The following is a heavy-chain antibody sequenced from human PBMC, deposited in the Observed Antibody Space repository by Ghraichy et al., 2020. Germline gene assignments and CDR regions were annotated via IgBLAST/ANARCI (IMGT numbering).Heavy chain of an antibody. CDR1: GFSFSSHG. J-gene: IGHJ2*01. D-gene: IGHD3-10*01. V-gene: IGHV3-23*01. CDR3: AKIGVIGLWYFDL. CDR2: ISSRGDYT. Sequence: GGSLRLSCAASGFSFSSHGMTWVRQAPGKGPEWVSAISSRGDYTFYAESVTGRFTISRDNSKNTMYLQMNSLGAEDTAVYYCAKIGVIGLWYFDLWGRGTLVTFSS.